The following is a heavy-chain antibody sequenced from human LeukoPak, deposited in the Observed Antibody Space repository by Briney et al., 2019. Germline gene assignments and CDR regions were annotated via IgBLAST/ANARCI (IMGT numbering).Heavy chain of an antibody. J-gene: IGHJ4*02. D-gene: IGHD5-18*01. Sequence: SETLSLTCTVSGGSISSYYWSWIRQPPGKGLEWIGYIYYSGSTNYNPSLKSRVTISVDTPKNQFSLKLISVTAADTAVYYCARDSWWIQLDYWGQGTLVTVSS. CDR3: ARDSWWIQLDY. CDR2: IYYSGST. V-gene: IGHV4-59*01. CDR1: GGSISSYY.